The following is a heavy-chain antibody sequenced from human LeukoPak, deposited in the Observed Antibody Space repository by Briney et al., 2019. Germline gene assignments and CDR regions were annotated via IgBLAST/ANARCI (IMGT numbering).Heavy chain of an antibody. Sequence: ASVKVSCKASGGTFSSYAICWVRQAPGQGLEWMGGIIPIFGTANYAQKFQGRVTITADESTSTAYMELSSLRSEDTAVYYCARAFGAPYYYGSGSYYWWGQGTLVTVSS. J-gene: IGHJ4*02. CDR1: GGTFSSYA. V-gene: IGHV1-69*13. D-gene: IGHD3-10*01. CDR2: IIPIFGTA. CDR3: ARAFGAPYYYGSGSYYW.